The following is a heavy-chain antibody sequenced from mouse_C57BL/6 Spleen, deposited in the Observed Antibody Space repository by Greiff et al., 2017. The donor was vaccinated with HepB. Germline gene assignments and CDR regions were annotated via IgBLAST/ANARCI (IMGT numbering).Heavy chain of an antibody. CDR3: ARGRDYSNLDYFDY. CDR1: GYTFTDYY. J-gene: IGHJ2*01. D-gene: IGHD2-5*01. Sequence: VQLQQSGPELVKPGASVKISCKASGYTFTDYYMNWVKQSHGKSLEWIGDINPNNGGTSYNQKFKGKATLTVDKSSSTAYMELRSLTSEDSAVYYCARGRDYSNLDYFDYWGQGTTLTVSS. CDR2: INPNNGGT. V-gene: IGHV1-26*01.